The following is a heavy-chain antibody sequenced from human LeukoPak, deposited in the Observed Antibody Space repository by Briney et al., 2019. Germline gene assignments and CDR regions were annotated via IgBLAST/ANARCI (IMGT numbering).Heavy chain of an antibody. V-gene: IGHV3-23*01. CDR3: AKDCTWIAVAGTGCTDAFDI. D-gene: IGHD6-19*01. Sequence: PGGSLRLPCAASGFTFSSYAMSWVRQAPGKGLEWVSAISGSGGSTYYADSVKGRFTISRDNSKNTLYLQMNSLRAEDTAVYYCAKDCTWIAVAGTGCTDAFDIWGQGTMVTVSS. CDR1: GFTFSSYA. CDR2: ISGSGGST. J-gene: IGHJ3*02.